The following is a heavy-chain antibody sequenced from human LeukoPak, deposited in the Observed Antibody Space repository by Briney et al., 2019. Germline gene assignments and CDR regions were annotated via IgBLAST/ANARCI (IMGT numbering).Heavy chain of an antibody. CDR2: IYYSGST. CDR3: ARRLGLYCTNGVCYTGEFDY. CDR1: GGSISSSSYY. D-gene: IGHD2-8*01. J-gene: IGHJ4*02. Sequence: PSETLSLTCTVSGGSISSSSYYWGWIRQPPGKGLEWIGSIYYSGSTYYNPSLKSRVTISVDTSKNQFSLKLSSVTAADTAVYYCARRLGLYCTNGVCYTGEFDYWGQGTLVTVSS. V-gene: IGHV4-39*07.